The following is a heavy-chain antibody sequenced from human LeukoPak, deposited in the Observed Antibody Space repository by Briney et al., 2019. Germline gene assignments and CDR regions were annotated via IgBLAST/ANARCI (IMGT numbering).Heavy chain of an antibody. CDR3: AKDVCTSPRCLLYFDS. D-gene: IGHD2-8*01. CDR2: ISGFNT. V-gene: IGHV3-23*01. CDR1: GFAFSNYA. J-gene: IGHJ4*02. Sequence: PGGPLRLSCTTSGFAFSNYAMNWVRQAPGKGPEWVSGISGFNTYYADSVKGRFTIFRDNSKNMLYLQMDRLRAEDTAVYSCAKDVCTSPRCLLYFDSWGQGTLVTVSS.